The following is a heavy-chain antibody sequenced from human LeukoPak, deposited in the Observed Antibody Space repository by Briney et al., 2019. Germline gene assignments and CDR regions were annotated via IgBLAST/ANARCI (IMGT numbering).Heavy chain of an antibody. CDR2: ISGSSGST. V-gene: IGHV3-23*01. D-gene: IGHD3-22*01. J-gene: IGHJ4*02. Sequence: QSGGSLRLSCAVSGITLSNYGMSWVRQAPGKGLEWVAGISGSSGSTNYADSVKGRFTISRDNPKSTLYLQMNILRAEDTAVYFCAKRGVVIRVILVGFHKEAYYFDSWGQGALVTVSS. CDR3: AKRGVVIRVILVGFHKEAYYFDS. CDR1: GITLSNYG.